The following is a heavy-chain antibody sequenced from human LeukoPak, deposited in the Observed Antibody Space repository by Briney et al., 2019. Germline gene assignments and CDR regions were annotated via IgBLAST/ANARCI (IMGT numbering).Heavy chain of an antibody. D-gene: IGHD3-22*01. CDR1: GYTFTSYD. V-gene: IGHV1-8*01. Sequence: GASVKVSCKASGYTFTSYDINWVRQATGQGLEWMGWMNPDSGNTGYAQKFQGRVTMTRNTSISTAYMELSSLRSEDTAVYYCARDYDSRFLVYYDSPRPFDYWGQGTLVTVSS. J-gene: IGHJ4*02. CDR2: MNPDSGNT. CDR3: ARDYDSRFLVYYDSPRPFDY.